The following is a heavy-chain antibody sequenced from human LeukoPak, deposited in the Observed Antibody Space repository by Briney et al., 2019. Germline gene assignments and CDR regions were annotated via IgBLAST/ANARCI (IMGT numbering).Heavy chain of an antibody. V-gene: IGHV1-8*02. Sequence: ASVKVSCKASGYTFTGYYMHWVRQATGQGLEWMGWMNPNSGNTGYAQKFQGRVTMTRNTSISTAYMELSSLRSEDTAVYYCARFPITMIEYYFDYWGQGTLVTVSS. CDR3: ARFPITMIEYYFDY. CDR2: MNPNSGNT. CDR1: GYTFTGYY. J-gene: IGHJ4*02. D-gene: IGHD3-22*01.